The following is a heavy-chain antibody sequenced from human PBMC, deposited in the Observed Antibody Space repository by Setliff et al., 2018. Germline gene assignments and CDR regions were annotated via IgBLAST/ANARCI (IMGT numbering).Heavy chain of an antibody. CDR2: ISGHNGKT. CDR1: GYTFEYFG. CDR3: AKEPALSLTESIRRSYYDYALDV. J-gene: IGHJ6*02. V-gene: IGHV1-18*01. Sequence: ASVKVSCKASGYTFEYFGISWVRQAPGQGLEWMGWISGHNGKTNIAQKFQGRLTMTTDTTTAYMELWSLTSDDTAIYSCAKEPALSLTESIRRSYYDYALDVWGQGTAVTVS. D-gene: IGHD3-10*01.